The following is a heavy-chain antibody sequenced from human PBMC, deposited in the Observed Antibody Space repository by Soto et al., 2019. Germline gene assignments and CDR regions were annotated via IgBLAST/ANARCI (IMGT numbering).Heavy chain of an antibody. CDR1: GFTFSSYC. J-gene: IGHJ6*01. D-gene: IGHD3-10*01. V-gene: IGHV3-33*01. CDR3: PRVGDSGSDSYYCYGMAV. Sequence: PGGSLRLSCAASGFTFSSYCMHLVSQAPGKGLKCASVIWYDGSDKYYADSVKGRFTISRDNSKNTLYLQMNSLRAEDTAVYYCPRVGDSGSDSYYCYGMAVWGQGTTVTLSS. CDR2: IWYDGSDK.